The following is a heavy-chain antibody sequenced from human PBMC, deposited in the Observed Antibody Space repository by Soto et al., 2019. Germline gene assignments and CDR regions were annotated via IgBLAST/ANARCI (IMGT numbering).Heavy chain of an antibody. CDR1: GFTFSSYS. Sequence: EVQLVESGGGLVKPGGSLRLSCAASGFTFSSYSMNWVRQAPGKGLEWVSSIFISSSYIYYADSVKGRFTISRDNAKNSLYPQMNSLRADDTAVYYCARVPYGGSYWREFDYWGQGTLVTVSS. CDR3: ARVPYGGSYWREFDY. CDR2: IFISSSYI. J-gene: IGHJ4*02. D-gene: IGHD1-26*01. V-gene: IGHV3-21*01.